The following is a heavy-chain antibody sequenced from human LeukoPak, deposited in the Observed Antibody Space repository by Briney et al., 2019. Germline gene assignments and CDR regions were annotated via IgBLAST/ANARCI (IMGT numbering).Heavy chain of an antibody. Sequence: PGGSLRLSCAASGFTFSDYYMSWIRQAPGKGLEWVSYISSSGSNMYYADSVLGRFTVSRDNAKNSLYLQMNSLRAEDTAVYYCARDKNSFGPKYWGQGTLVTVSS. CDR3: ARDKNSFGPKY. J-gene: IGHJ4*02. V-gene: IGHV3-11*04. CDR1: GFTFSDYY. CDR2: ISSSGSNM. D-gene: IGHD5-18*01.